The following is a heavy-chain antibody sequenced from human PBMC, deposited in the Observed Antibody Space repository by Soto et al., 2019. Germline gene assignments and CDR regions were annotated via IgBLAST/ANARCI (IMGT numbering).Heavy chain of an antibody. V-gene: IGHV4-38-2*01. CDR3: ARGCNIEAPRTCFDY. CDR1: GYSISSGHY. J-gene: IGHJ4*02. D-gene: IGHD6-13*01. CDR2: IYHSGST. Sequence: PSETLSLTCDVSGYSISSGHYWGWIRHPPGKGLELIESIYHSGSTFYNPSLKSRVTISVDTYKNQFSLKVSSVTAADTAVYYCARGCNIEAPRTCFDYWGRGALLTVSS.